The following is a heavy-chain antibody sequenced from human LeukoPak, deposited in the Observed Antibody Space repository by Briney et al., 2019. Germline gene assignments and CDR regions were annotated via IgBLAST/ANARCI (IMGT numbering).Heavy chain of an antibody. J-gene: IGHJ4*02. CDR3: AESRGVTSVTTGGYFDY. CDR2: IRYDGSVK. V-gene: IGHV3-30*02. Sequence: GGSLRLSCAASGITFRSYGMQWGRQAPGKGLEWVAFIRYDGSVKYYADSVKGRFTISRDNSKNTLYLQMNSLRTEDTAVYYCAESRGVTSVTTGGYFDYWGQGILVTVSS. D-gene: IGHD4-17*01. CDR1: GITFRSYG.